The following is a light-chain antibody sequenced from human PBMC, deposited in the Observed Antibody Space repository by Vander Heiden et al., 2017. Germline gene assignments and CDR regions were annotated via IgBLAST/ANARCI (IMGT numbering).Light chain of an antibody. V-gene: IGKV3-11*01. CDR2: DAS. J-gene: IGKJ3*01. CDR3: QQRSNWPSFT. Sequence: EIVLTQSPATLSLSPGERATLSCRASPSVSSYLAWYQQKPGQAPRLLIYDASNRATGIPARFSGSGSGTDFTLTISSLEPEDFAVYYCQQRSNWPSFTFGPGTKVDIK. CDR1: PSVSSY.